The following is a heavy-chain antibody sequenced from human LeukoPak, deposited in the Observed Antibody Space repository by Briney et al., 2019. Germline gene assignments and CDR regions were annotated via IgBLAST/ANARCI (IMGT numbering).Heavy chain of an antibody. J-gene: IGHJ4*02. CDR1: GGSISSGSYY. V-gene: IGHV4-61*02. Sequence: PSQTLSLTCTVSGGSISSGSYYWSWIRHPAGKGLEWVGRIYTSGSTNYNPSLKSRVTISVDTPKNQFSLKLSSVTAADTAVYYCARGYYDFLGGYSYYCDYWGQGTLVTVSS. D-gene: IGHD3-3*01. CDR3: ARGYYDFLGGYSYYCDY. CDR2: IYTSGST.